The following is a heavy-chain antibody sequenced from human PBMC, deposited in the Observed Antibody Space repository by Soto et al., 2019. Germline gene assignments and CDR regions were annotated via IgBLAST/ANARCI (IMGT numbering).Heavy chain of an antibody. Sequence: SETLSLTCTVSGGSISSGGYYWSWIRQHPGKGLEWIGYIYFSGSTYYNPSLKSRVIISVDTSKNQFSLKLSSVTAADTAVYYCARYGSGSTSRVSPVDYWGQGTLVTVSS. J-gene: IGHJ4*02. CDR2: IYFSGST. D-gene: IGHD3-10*01. V-gene: IGHV4-31*03. CDR1: GGSISSGGYY. CDR3: ARYGSGSTSRVSPVDY.